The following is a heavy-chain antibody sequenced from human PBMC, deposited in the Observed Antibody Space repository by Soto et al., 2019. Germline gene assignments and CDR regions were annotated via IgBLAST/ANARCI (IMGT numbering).Heavy chain of an antibody. D-gene: IGHD3-22*01. V-gene: IGHV1-18*01. CDR1: GYTFTSYG. CDR2: ISAYNGNT. J-gene: IGHJ4*02. Sequence: ASVKVSCKASGYTFTSYGISWVRQAPGQGLEWMGWISAYNGNTNYAQKLQGRDTMTTDTSTSTAYMELRSLRSDDTAVYYCARDAPITYYYDSSGYWIFDYWGQGTLVTVSS. CDR3: ARDAPITYYYDSSGYWIFDY.